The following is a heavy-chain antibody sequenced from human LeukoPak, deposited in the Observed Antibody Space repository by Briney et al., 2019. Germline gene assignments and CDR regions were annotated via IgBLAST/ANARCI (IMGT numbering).Heavy chain of an antibody. CDR2: IYWDDDK. Sequence: SGPTLVKPTQTLTLTCTFSGFSLSTSGAGVGWSRQPPGKALEWLALIYWDDDKRYSPSLKSRLTITKDTSKNQVVLLMTNLDPVDTATYSCAHTTLVTALSDEKTFDYWGQGTLVTVSS. V-gene: IGHV2-5*02. J-gene: IGHJ4*02. CDR1: GFSLSTSGAG. CDR3: AHTTLVTALSDEKTFDY. D-gene: IGHD4-23*01.